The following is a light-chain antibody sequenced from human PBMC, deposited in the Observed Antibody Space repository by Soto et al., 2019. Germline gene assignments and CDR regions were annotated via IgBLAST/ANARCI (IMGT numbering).Light chain of an antibody. J-gene: IGKJ4*01. CDR1: QSVSSS. CDR2: DAS. CDR3: QQRSSWPLT. Sequence: EIVLTQSTATLSLSPGETATLSCRASQSVSSSLAWYQQKPGQTPRLLIYDASNRATGIPARFSGSGSGTDCTLTVSSLEPEDFAVYYCQQRSSWPLTFGGGTKVEIK. V-gene: IGKV3-11*01.